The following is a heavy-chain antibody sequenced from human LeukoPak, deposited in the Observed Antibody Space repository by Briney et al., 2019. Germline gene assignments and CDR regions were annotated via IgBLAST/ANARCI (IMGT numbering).Heavy chain of an antibody. Sequence: GGSLRLSCAASGFTFSSYCMLWVRQAPGKGLEWVAVISYDGSNKYYADSVKGRFTISRDNSKNTLYLQMNSLRAEDTAVYYCAKDQSGSYYGAKNYWGQGTLVTVSS. CDR1: GFTFSSYC. D-gene: IGHD1-26*01. CDR2: ISYDGSNK. J-gene: IGHJ4*02. CDR3: AKDQSGSYYGAKNY. V-gene: IGHV3-30*18.